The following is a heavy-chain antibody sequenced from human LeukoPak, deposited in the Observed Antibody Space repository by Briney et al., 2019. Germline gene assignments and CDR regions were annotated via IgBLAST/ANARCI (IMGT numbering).Heavy chain of an antibody. CDR3: ARHDPCSSSSRSYYFDY. D-gene: IGHD6-6*01. CDR2: INHSGST. Sequence: PSETLSLTCAVYGGSFSGYFCSWIRQPPGKGLEWIGEINHSGSTNYNPSLKSRVTISVATSKNQFSLRLSSVTAADTAVYYCARHDPCSSSSRSYYFDYWGQGTLVTVSS. CDR1: GGSFSGYF. V-gene: IGHV4-34*01. J-gene: IGHJ4*02.